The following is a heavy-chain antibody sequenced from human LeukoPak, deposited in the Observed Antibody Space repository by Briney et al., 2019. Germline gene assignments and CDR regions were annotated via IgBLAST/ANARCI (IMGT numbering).Heavy chain of an antibody. Sequence: ASVKVSCKASGYTFTSYYMHWVRQAPGQGLEWMGIINPSGGSTSYAQKFQGRVTMTRDMSTSTVYMELSSLRSEDTAVYYCARGGHDYGDYARPFKNWGQGTLVTVSS. CDR1: GYTFTSYY. D-gene: IGHD4-17*01. CDR2: INPSGGST. CDR3: ARGGHDYGDYARPFKN. V-gene: IGHV1-46*01. J-gene: IGHJ4*02.